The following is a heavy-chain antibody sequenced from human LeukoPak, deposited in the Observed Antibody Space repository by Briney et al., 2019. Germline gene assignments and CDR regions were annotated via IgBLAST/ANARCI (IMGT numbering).Heavy chain of an antibody. Sequence: SETLSLTCTVSGGSISSSSYYWGWIRQPPGKGLEWIGSIYYSGSTYYNPSLKSRVTISVDTSKNQFSLKLSSVTAADTAVYYCARVYYYYYYMDVWGKGTTVTVSS. CDR2: IYYSGST. CDR1: GGSISSSSYY. J-gene: IGHJ6*03. V-gene: IGHV4-39*07. CDR3: ARVYYYYYYMDV.